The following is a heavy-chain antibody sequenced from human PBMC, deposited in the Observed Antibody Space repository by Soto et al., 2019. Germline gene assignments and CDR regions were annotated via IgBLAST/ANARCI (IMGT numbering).Heavy chain of an antibody. CDR1: GFSFSDYT. CDR3: AKDSGCVNNACAYDP. Sequence: EVHLVESGGGLVKPGGSLRLTCAGSGFSFSDYTMNWVRHAPGKGLEWVSSISRGSDYIFYADTVKGRFTISRDNARNSLYLQMSSLRAEDTAVYYCAKDSGCVNNACAYDPWGQGTLVSVSS. CDR2: ISRGSDYI. J-gene: IGHJ5*02. V-gene: IGHV3-21*01. D-gene: IGHD1-20*01.